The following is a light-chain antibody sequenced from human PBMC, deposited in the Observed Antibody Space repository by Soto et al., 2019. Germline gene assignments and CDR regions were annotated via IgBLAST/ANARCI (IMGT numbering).Light chain of an antibody. J-gene: IGLJ2*01. CDR2: EVN. CDR1: SSDVGGYNY. Sequence: QSALTQPASVSGSPGQSITISCTGTSSDVGGYNYVSWYQQHPGKVPKLIIYEVNNRPSGVSNRFSGSKSGNTASLTISGLQAEDEADYYCSSYTSSSTPVVFGGGTKLTVL. CDR3: SSYTSSSTPVV. V-gene: IGLV2-14*01.